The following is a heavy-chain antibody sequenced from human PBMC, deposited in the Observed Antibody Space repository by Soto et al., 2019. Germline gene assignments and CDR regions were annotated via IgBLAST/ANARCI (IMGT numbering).Heavy chain of an antibody. CDR1: GYTFTSYD. D-gene: IGHD6-13*01. CDR3: ARGGYSSSWSDADYSYYYSDA. V-gene: IGHV1-8*01. J-gene: IGHJ6*03. Sequence: QVQLVQSGAEVKKPGASVKVSCKASGYTFTSYDINWVRQATGQGLEWMGWMNPNSGNTGYAQKFQGRVTMTRNTSISTAYMELSSPGSEARAVYCCARGGYSSSWSDADYSYYYSDAWGKGTTVTFSS. CDR2: MNPNSGNT.